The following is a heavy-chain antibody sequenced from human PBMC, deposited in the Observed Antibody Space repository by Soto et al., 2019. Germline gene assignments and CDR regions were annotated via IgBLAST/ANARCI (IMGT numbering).Heavy chain of an antibody. V-gene: IGHV3-23*01. CDR3: VRDGRSPDIDFDS. D-gene: IGHD1-1*01. CDR1: GFTFSSYA. J-gene: IGHJ4*02. CDR2: ISGSGGST. Sequence: GGSLRLSCAASGFTFSSYAMNWVRQAPGRGLEWVSAISGSGGSTYYADSVKGRFTISRDNSENTLYLQMNSLRVEDTAMYYCVRDGRSPDIDFDSWGQGTPVTVSS.